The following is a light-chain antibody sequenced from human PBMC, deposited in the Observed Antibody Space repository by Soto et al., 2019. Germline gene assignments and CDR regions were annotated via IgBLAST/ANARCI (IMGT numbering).Light chain of an antibody. CDR2: DAS. J-gene: IGKJ3*01. V-gene: IGKV3-11*01. CDR1: QSVSSY. CDR3: QQRSNWPRLFT. Sequence: EIVLTQSTATLSLSPGERATLSCRASQSVSSYLAWYQQKPGQAPRLLIYDASNRATGIPARFSGSGSGTDVTLTISSLEPEDFAVYYCQQRSNWPRLFTFGPGTKVYIK.